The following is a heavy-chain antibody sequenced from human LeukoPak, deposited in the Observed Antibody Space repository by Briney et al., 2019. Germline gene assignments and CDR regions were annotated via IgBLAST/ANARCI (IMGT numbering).Heavy chain of an antibody. CDR3: ARHLTEYYDSSGYYRGGNWFDP. V-gene: IGHV4-59*08. CDR2: IYYSGST. J-gene: IGHJ5*02. D-gene: IGHD3-22*01. Sequence: SETLSLTCTVSGGSISSYYWSWIRQPPGKGLEWIGYIYYSGSTNYNPSLKSRVTKSVDTSKNQFSLKLSSVTAADTAVYYCARHLTEYYDSSGYYRGGNWFDPWGQGTLVTVSS. CDR1: GGSISSYY.